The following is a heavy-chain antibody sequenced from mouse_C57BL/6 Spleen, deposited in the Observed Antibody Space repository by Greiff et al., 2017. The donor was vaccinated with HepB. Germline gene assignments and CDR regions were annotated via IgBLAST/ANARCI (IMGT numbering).Heavy chain of an antibody. CDR1: GYSFTDYN. Sequence: EVQLQESGPELVKPGASVKISCKASGYSFTDYNMNWVKQSNGKSLEWIGVINPNYGTTSYNQKFKGKATLTVDQSSSTAYMQLNSLTSEDSAVYYCARCLHYYGSSYDYAMDYWGQGTSVTVSS. D-gene: IGHD1-1*01. J-gene: IGHJ4*01. CDR2: INPNYGTT. V-gene: IGHV1-39*01. CDR3: ARCLHYYGSSYDYAMDY.